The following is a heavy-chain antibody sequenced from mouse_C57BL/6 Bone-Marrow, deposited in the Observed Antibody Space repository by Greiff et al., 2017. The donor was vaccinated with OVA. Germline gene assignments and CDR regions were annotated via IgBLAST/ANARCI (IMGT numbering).Heavy chain of an antibody. CDR2: IWSGGST. V-gene: IGHV2-2*01. D-gene: IGHD1-1*01. Sequence: VQLQQSGPGLVQPSQSLSITCTVSGFSLTSYGVHWVRQSPGKGLEWLGVIWSGGSTDYNAAFISRLSISKDNSKSQVFFKMNSLQADDTAIYYCARNPTYYYGSSYEYFDVWGTGTTVTVSS. CDR3: ARNPTYYYGSSYEYFDV. J-gene: IGHJ1*03. CDR1: GFSLTSYG.